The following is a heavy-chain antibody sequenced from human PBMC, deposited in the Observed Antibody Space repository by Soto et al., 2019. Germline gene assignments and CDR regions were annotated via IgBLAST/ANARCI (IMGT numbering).Heavy chain of an antibody. D-gene: IGHD2-15*01. Sequence: GGSLRLSCAGSGFTLTRSAVSWVRQAPGKGLEWVSGISAGGGGTYYADSVKGRFTISRDVAKNTVYLQMDGLRVEDTAVYYCARDRGYCSGGSCYWCFDLWGRGTLVTVSS. V-gene: IGHV3-23*01. CDR1: GFTLTRSA. J-gene: IGHJ2*01. CDR2: ISAGGGGT. CDR3: ARDRGYCSGGSCYWCFDL.